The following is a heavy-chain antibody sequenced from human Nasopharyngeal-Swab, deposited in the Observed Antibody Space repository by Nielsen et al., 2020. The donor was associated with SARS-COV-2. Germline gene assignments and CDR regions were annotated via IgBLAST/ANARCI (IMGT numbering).Heavy chain of an antibody. V-gene: IGHV3-30*04. Sequence: GGSLRLSCAASGFTFSSYAMHWVRQAPGKGLEWVAVISYDGSNKYYADSVKGRFTISRDNSKNTLYLQMNSLRAEDTAVYYCARARQANYYYGMDVWGQGTTVTVSS. CDR3: ARARQANYYYGMDV. D-gene: IGHD6-25*01. CDR2: ISYDGSNK. CDR1: GFTFSSYA. J-gene: IGHJ6*02.